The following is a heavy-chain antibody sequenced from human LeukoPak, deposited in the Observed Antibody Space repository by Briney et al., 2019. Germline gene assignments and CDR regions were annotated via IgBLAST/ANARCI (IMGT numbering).Heavy chain of an antibody. CDR2: IYYSGST. J-gene: IGHJ4*02. Sequence: SETLSLTCTVSGGSIGSSSYYWGWIRQPPGKGLEWIGSIYYSGSTYYNPSLKSRVTISVDTSKNQFSLKLSSVTAADTAVYYCARDFRTYYYDSSEPRFDYWGQGTLVTVSS. D-gene: IGHD3-22*01. CDR1: GGSIGSSSYY. V-gene: IGHV4-39*07. CDR3: ARDFRTYYYDSSEPRFDY.